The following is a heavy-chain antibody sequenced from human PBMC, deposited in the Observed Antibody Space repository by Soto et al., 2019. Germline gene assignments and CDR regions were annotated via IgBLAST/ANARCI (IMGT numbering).Heavy chain of an antibody. CDR2: INAYGTTI. CDR3: ARGGLAPFDY. Sequence: EVQLVESGGGLVQPGGSLRLSCAASGFNLGSYCMHWVRQAPGKGLVWVSRINAYGTTINYAESVEGRFTISRDDAKSEVYLLMNNLGDEDTAVYYCARGGLAPFDYWGQGALVTVSS. J-gene: IGHJ4*02. D-gene: IGHD3-9*01. CDR1: GFNLGSYC. V-gene: IGHV3-74*01.